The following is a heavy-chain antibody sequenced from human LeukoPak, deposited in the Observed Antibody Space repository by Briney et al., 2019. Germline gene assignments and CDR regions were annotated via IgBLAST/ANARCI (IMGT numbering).Heavy chain of an antibody. CDR2: ISSSGSTI. D-gene: IGHD5-18*01. CDR1: GFTFSSYE. J-gene: IGHJ4*02. CDR3: ARVGYSYGLDY. V-gene: IGHV3-48*03. Sequence: GGSLRLSCAASGFTFSSYEMNWVRQAPGKGLERVSYISSSGSTIYYADSVKGRFTISRDNAKNSLYLQMNSLRAEDTAVYYCARVGYSYGLDYWGQGTLVTVSP.